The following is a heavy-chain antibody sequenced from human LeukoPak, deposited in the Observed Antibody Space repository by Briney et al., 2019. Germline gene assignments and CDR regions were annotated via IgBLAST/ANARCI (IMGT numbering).Heavy chain of an antibody. V-gene: IGHV1-2*02. CDR3: ARRNHIYEVVLAAASHWFDP. Sequence: VASVKVSCTASGGTFSSYAISWVRLAPGQGLEWMGRINPNSGGTNYAQKFQDRVTMTRDTSISTVYMEVSRLRSDDTAVYYCARRNHIYEVVLAAASHWFDPWGQGTLVTVSS. CDR1: GGTFSSYA. D-gene: IGHD2-15*01. CDR2: INPNSGGT. J-gene: IGHJ5*02.